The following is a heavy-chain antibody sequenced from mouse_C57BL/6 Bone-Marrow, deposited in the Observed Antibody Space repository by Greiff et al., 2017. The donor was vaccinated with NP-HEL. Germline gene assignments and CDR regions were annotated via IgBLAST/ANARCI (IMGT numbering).Heavy chain of an antibody. CDR2: IYPGDGDT. CDR1: GYAFSSSW. Sequence: QVQLQQSGPELVKPGASVEISCKASGYAFSSSWMNWVKQRPGKGLEWIGRIYPGDGDTNYNGKFKGKATLTADKSSSTAYMQLSSLTSEDSAVYFCARQVDDGYFYWGQGTTLTVSS. V-gene: IGHV1-82*01. D-gene: IGHD2-3*01. CDR3: ARQVDDGYFY. J-gene: IGHJ2*01.